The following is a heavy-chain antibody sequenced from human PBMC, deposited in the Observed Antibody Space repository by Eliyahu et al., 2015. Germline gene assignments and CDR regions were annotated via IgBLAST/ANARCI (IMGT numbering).Heavy chain of an antibody. V-gene: IGHV1-18*04. D-gene: IGHD1-26*01. CDR1: GYTLTHYG. J-gene: IGHJ4*02. CDR3: ARALDSGNYYLLGY. CDR2: ISGYNGDT. Sequence: QVQLVQSGSEVKEXGASVKVXCKASGYTLTHYGISWVRQAPGQGLQWMGWISGYNGDTNYVQKFQGRVTMTRDTSTSTAYMELRSLRSDDTAVYYCARALDSGNYYLLGYWGQGTPVTVSS.